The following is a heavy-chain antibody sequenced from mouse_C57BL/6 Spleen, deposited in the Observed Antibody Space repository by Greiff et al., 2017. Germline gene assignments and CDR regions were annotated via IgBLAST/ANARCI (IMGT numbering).Heavy chain of an antibody. J-gene: IGHJ2*01. CDR1: GYSITSGYY. CDR3: ERDFDY. V-gene: IGHV3-6*01. CDR2: ISYDGSN. Sequence: VQLKQSGPGLVKPSQSLSLTCSVTGYSITSGYYWNWVRQFPGNKLEWMGYISYDGSNNYNPSLKNRSSITRDTSKNQFFLKLNSVTTEDTATYYGERDFDYWGQGTTLTVSS.